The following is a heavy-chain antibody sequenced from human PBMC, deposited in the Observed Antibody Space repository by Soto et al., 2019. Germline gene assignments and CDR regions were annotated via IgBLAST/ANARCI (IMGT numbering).Heavy chain of an antibody. D-gene: IGHD6-13*01. CDR2: ISNNGAST. J-gene: IGHJ5*02. V-gene: IGHV3-23*01. CDR3: AKGYIAGPPGWFDP. CDR1: GFTFSSYA. Sequence: EVQLLESGGGLVQPGESLRLSCAASGFTFSSYALTWVRQAPGKGLEWVSAISNNGASTYYADSVKGRFTVSRDNSKNTLYLQMNRRRAEDTAVYYCAKGYIAGPPGWFDPWGQGTLVTVSS.